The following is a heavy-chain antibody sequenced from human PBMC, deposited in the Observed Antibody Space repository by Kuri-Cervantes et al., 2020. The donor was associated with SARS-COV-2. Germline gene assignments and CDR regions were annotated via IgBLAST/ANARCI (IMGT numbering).Heavy chain of an antibody. D-gene: IGHD4-17*01. CDR3: ARELGLTTVNWFDP. Sequence: SETLSLTCAVYGGSFSSYYWSRIRQPPGKGLEWIGYIYYSGSTNYNPSLKSRVTISVDTSKNQFSLKLSPVTAADTAVYYCARELGLTTVNWFDPWGQGTLVTVSS. J-gene: IGHJ5*02. V-gene: IGHV4-59*01. CDR2: IYYSGST. CDR1: GGSFSSYY.